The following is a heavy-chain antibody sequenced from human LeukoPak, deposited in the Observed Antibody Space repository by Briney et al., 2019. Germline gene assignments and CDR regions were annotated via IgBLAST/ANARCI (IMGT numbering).Heavy chain of an antibody. J-gene: IGHJ4*02. CDR3: ATFLRGYYYNN. V-gene: IGHV4-34*01. D-gene: IGHD3-22*01. CDR2: INHSGST. Sequence: SETLSLTCAVYGGSFSGYYWSWIRQPPGKGLEWIGEINHSGSTNYNPSLKSRVTISVDTSKNQFSLKLSSVTAADTAVYYCATFLRGYYYNNWGRGTLVIVSS. CDR1: GGSFSGYY.